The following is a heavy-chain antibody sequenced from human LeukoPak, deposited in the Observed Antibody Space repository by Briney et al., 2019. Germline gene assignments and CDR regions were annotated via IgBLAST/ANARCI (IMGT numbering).Heavy chain of an antibody. D-gene: IGHD5-18*01. CDR1: GYTVTCHY. Sequence: ASVKVSCKASGYTVTCHYLHWVRQAPGQGLEWMGWINPNSGVTNYAQKFQGRVTMTRDTSINTASIELHSLTSDDTAMYYCAKDAYSGFSSSYNMDYWGQGTLVTVSS. V-gene: IGHV1-2*02. CDR2: INPNSGVT. J-gene: IGHJ4*02. CDR3: AKDAYSGFSSSYNMDY.